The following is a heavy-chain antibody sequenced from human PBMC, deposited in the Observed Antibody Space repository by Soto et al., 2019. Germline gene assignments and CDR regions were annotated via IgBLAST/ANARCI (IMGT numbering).Heavy chain of an antibody. CDR1: GFTFSDYY. V-gene: IGHV3-11*06. Sequence: GSLRLSCEASGFTFSDYYMSWIRQAPGKGLEWIAYSSNSGTFTKYADSVKGRFSISRDNAKNSLYLQINNLSGEDTATYFCARSGDNYNLLDYWGQGTPVTVSS. CDR2: SSNSGTFT. J-gene: IGHJ4*02. D-gene: IGHD1-1*01. CDR3: ARSGDNYNLLDY.